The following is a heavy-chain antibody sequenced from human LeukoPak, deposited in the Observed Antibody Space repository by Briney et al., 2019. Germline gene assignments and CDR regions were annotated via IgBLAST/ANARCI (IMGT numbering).Heavy chain of an antibody. V-gene: IGHV4-59*12. D-gene: IGHD6-6*01. CDR2: IYYSGST. J-gene: IGHJ4*02. Sequence: KPSETQSLTCTVSGCSISSYYWSWIRQPPGKGLEWIGDIYYSGSTNYNPSLKSRVTISVDTSKNQISLKVNSVTAADTAVYYCARESYSSSYLFDFWGQGPLVTVSS. CDR1: GCSISSYY. CDR3: ARESYSSSYLFDF.